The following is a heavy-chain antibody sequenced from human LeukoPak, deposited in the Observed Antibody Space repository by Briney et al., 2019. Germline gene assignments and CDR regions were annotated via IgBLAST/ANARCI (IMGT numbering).Heavy chain of an antibody. CDR3: ARYSSSSGGASYYLDY. D-gene: IGHD6-6*01. V-gene: IGHV3-74*01. CDR2: ISGDGSLT. J-gene: IGHJ4*01. CDR1: GFTLRNYW. Sequence: PGGSLRLSCTAPGFTLRNYWMHWVRQVPGKRLVWVSRISGDGSLTNYADSVQGRLTISRDNAKNILYLQINNLRSEDTAVYYCARYSSSSGGASYYLDYWGHGTLVTVSS.